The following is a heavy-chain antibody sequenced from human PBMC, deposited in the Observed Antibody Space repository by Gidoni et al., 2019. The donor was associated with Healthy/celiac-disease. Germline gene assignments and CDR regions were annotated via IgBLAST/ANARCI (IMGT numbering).Heavy chain of an antibody. CDR1: GFTFSSYA. V-gene: IGHV3-23*01. D-gene: IGHD5-18*01. CDR2: SSGSGGST. CDR3: AKDLQPDQYSYGYYFDY. Sequence: EVPLLESGGGLVQPGGSLRLSCAASGFTFSSYAMSWVRQAPGKGLEWVSASSGSGGSTYYADSVKGRFTISRDNSKNTLYLQMNSLRAEDTAVYYCAKDLQPDQYSYGYYFDYWGQGTLVTVSS. J-gene: IGHJ4*02.